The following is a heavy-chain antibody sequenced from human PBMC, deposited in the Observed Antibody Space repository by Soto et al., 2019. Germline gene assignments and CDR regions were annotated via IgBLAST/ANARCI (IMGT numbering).Heavy chain of an antibody. CDR1: GFTFSRND. J-gene: IGHJ2*01. D-gene: IGHD5-12*01. Sequence: SGFTFSRNDMHWVRQATGKRLEWVSGIGTGGDTYYPDSVKGRFTISRENAKNSLYLQMNSLRAEDTAVYYCAREVYDIVTTKWYFDLWGRGTLVTVSS. V-gene: IGHV3-13*01. CDR3: AREVYDIVTTKWYFDL. CDR2: IGTGGDT.